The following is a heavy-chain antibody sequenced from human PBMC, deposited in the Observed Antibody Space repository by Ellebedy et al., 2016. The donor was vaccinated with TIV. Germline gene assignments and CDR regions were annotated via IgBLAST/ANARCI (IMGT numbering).Heavy chain of an antibody. D-gene: IGHD2-21*01. Sequence: GESLKISCAASGFTFSTYWMHWVRQAPGKGLEWVANIKQDGSKKYYVDSVKGRFTISRDNAKNSLYLQMNSLRAEDTAVYYCAREGRIISSPHAISGYNWFDPWGQGTLVTVSS. CDR2: IKQDGSKK. CDR3: AREGRIISSPHAISGYNWFDP. J-gene: IGHJ5*02. CDR1: GFTFSTYW. V-gene: IGHV3-7*01.